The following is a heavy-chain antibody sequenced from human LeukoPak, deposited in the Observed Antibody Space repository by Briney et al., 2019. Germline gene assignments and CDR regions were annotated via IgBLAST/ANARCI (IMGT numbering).Heavy chain of an antibody. CDR2: IYTSGST. CDR3: AREQRVARYYYYYMDV. CDR1: GGSIGRSSYY. V-gene: IGHV4-39*07. Sequence: PSETLSLTCSVSGGSIGRSSYYWGWTRQPPGKGLEWIGRIYTSGSTNYNPSLKSRVTVSVDTSKNQFSLKLSSVTAADTAVYYCAREQRVARYYYYYMDVWGKGTTVTVSS. D-gene: IGHD5-12*01. J-gene: IGHJ6*03.